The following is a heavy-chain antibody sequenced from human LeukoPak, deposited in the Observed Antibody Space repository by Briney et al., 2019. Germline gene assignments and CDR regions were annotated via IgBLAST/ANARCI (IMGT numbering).Heavy chain of an antibody. CDR2: MKGDGSDK. J-gene: IGHJ6*02. V-gene: IGHV3-7*01. CDR1: GFSFSTYW. CDR3: ASYRVSHGMDV. Sequence: PGGSLRLSCAASGFSFSTYWMAWVRQAPGRGLEWVANMKGDGSDKYYLESVTGRFIISRDNAKNSLYLQMNSLGAEDTGVYYCASYRVSHGMDVWGQGTTVTVSS. D-gene: IGHD5/OR15-5a*01.